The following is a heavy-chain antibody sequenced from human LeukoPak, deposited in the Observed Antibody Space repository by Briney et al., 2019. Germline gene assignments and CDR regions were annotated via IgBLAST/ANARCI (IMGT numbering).Heavy chain of an antibody. CDR1: GGSISSGGYY. D-gene: IGHD3-22*01. Sequence: SETLSLTCTVSGGSISSGGYYWSWIRQHPVKGLEWIGYIYYSGSTYYNPSLKSRVTISVDTSKNQFSLKLSSVTAADTAVYYCARGSEYYDSSGYLDYWGQGTLVTVSS. CDR2: IYYSGST. V-gene: IGHV4-31*03. J-gene: IGHJ4*02. CDR3: ARGSEYYDSSGYLDY.